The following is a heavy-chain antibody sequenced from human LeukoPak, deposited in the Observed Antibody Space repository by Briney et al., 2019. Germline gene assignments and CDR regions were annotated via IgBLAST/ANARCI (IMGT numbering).Heavy chain of an antibody. CDR3: ARGYSPDY. Sequence: PSETLSLTCTVSGDSISSGDYYWGWIRQPPGKGLEWIGSIYYSGSTYYNPSLKSRVTISVDTSKNQFSLKLSSVTAADTAVYYCARGYSPDYWGQGTLVTVSS. CDR1: GDSISSGDYY. D-gene: IGHD5-18*01. V-gene: IGHV4-39*07. CDR2: IYYSGST. J-gene: IGHJ4*02.